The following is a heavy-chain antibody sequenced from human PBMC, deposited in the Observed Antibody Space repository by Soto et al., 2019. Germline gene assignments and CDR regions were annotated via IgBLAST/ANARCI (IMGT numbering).Heavy chain of an antibody. CDR2: IDPVDSYV. CDR1: GFSFTNYW. J-gene: IGHJ5*02. Sequence: GESLKISCKTSGFSFTNYWISWVRHVPGKGLEWMGNIDPVDSYVNYSPSFQGHVTFSVDTSISTAFLHWSSLQASDSATYFCARIESIARNWFDPWGQGTLVTVSS. D-gene: IGHD6-13*01. V-gene: IGHV5-10-1*01. CDR3: ARIESIARNWFDP.